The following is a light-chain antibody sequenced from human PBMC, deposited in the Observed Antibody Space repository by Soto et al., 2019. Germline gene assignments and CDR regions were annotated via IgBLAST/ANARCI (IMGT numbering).Light chain of an antibody. J-gene: IGKJ2*01. CDR3: QQYNGYPYT. Sequence: DIQLTQSPSTLSASVGDRVTITCRASQSVSSWLAWYLQKPGKAPKLLIYKASSLESGVPSRFSGSGSGTEFTLTISSLQPDDFATYYCQQYNGYPYTFGQGTKLEIK. CDR1: QSVSSW. CDR2: KAS. V-gene: IGKV1-5*03.